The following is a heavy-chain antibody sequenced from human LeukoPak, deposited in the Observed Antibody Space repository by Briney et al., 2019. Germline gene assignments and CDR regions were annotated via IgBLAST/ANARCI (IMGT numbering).Heavy chain of an antibody. CDR1: GGSISSGGYS. V-gene: IGHV4-31*03. D-gene: IGHD3-22*01. CDR2: IYYSGST. CDR3: ARVLLYYDSSGFFADYYYYGMDV. J-gene: IGHJ6*02. Sequence: PSETLSLTCTVSGGSISSGGYSWSWIRQHPGKGLGWIGYIYYSGSTYYNPSLKSRVTISVDTSKNQFSLKLSSVTAADTAVYYCARVLLYYDSSGFFADYYYYGMDVWGQGTTVTVSS.